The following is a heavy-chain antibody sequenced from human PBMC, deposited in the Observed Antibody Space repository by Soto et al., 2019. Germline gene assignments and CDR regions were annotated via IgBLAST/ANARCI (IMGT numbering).Heavy chain of an antibody. J-gene: IGHJ6*03. CDR1: GFRFSDYA. D-gene: IGHD3-10*01. Sequence: QVQLVESGGGVVQPGRSLRLSCAASGFRFSDYAIHWVRQAPRKGLEWVAVISADGSHQYYADSVQGRFTISRDKSRNMLYLQMNSLRGDDTAVYYRAKEGSLWVGEPGKNYSYPYLDVWGLGTTVTVSS. CDR2: ISADGSHQ. CDR3: AKEGSLWVGEPGKNYSYPYLDV. V-gene: IGHV3-30*18.